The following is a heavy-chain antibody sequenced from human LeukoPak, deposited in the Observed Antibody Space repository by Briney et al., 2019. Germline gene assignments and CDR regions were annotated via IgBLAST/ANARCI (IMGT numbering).Heavy chain of an antibody. CDR2: ISSSGRSI. D-gene: IGHD5-12*01. Sequence: PGGSLRLSCAASGFTYSIYEMNWVRQAPGKGLEWVSYISSSGRSIYYADSVKGRFTISRDNAKNSLYLQMNSLRAEDTAVYYCAKCGYSGCHLIDYWGQGTLVTVSS. V-gene: IGHV3-48*03. CDR1: GFTYSIYE. CDR3: AKCGYSGCHLIDY. J-gene: IGHJ4*02.